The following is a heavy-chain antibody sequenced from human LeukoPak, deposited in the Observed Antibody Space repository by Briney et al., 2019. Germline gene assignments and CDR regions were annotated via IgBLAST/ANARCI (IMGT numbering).Heavy chain of an antibody. D-gene: IGHD5-18*01. CDR1: GGSFSGYY. Sequence: PSETLSLTCAVYGGSFSGYYWSWIRQPPGKGLEWIGEINHSGSTNYNPSLKSRVTISVDTSKNQFSLKLSSVTAADTAVYYCARRGYSYGFSPYFDYWGQGTLVTVSS. J-gene: IGHJ4*02. CDR2: INHSGST. CDR3: ARRGYSYGFSPYFDY. V-gene: IGHV4-34*01.